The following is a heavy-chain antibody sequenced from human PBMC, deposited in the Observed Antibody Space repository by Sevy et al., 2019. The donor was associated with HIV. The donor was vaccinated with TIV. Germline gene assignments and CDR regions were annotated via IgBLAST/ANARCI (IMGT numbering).Heavy chain of an antibody. CDR3: ARLESCGGDCYYFDY. V-gene: IGHV1-8*01. J-gene: IGHJ4*02. D-gene: IGHD2-21*02. CDR1: GYTFTDSD. Sequence: ASVKVSCKVSGYTFTDSDIIWVRQANGQGLECLGWLSPNSGLATKTQKFQGRVTMTRNPSISTVYMELSSLRFEDSAVYYCARLESCGGDCYYFDYWGQGTRVTVSS. CDR2: LSPNSGLA.